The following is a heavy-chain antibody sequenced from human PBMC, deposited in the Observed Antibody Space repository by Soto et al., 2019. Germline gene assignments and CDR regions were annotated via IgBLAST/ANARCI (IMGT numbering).Heavy chain of an antibody. V-gene: IGHV6-1*01. Sequence: SQTLSLTCVGSGDTVSSNSVAWNWVRQSPSRGLEWLGRTYYRSRWYSDYAVSVRSRIDINADTSKNQVSLQLSSVTPEDTAVYYCARSEEDSDYYYYGMDVWGQGTTVTVSS. CDR3: ARSEEDSDYYYYGMDV. J-gene: IGHJ6*02. D-gene: IGHD2-15*01. CDR1: GDTVSSNSVA. CDR2: TYYRSRWYS.